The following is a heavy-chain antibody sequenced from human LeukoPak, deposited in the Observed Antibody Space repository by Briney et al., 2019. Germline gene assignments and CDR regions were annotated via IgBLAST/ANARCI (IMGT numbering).Heavy chain of an antibody. J-gene: IGHJ4*02. Sequence: GESLKISCKGSGYSFTSYWIGWVRQMPGKGLEWMGIIYPGDSDTRYSPSFQGQVTISADKSMSTAYLQWSSLRASDTAMYYCASTYSSSWPSPFDYWGQGTLVTVSS. CDR1: GYSFTSYW. V-gene: IGHV5-51*01. D-gene: IGHD6-13*01. CDR3: ASTYSSSWPSPFDY. CDR2: IYPGDSDT.